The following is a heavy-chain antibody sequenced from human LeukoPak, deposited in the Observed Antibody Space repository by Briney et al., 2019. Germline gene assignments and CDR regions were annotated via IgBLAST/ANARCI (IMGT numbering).Heavy chain of an antibody. V-gene: IGHV3-23*01. D-gene: IGHD4-11*01. J-gene: IGHJ4*02. Sequence: GGSLRLSCAASGFIFSNYAMSWVRQAPGKGPEWVSGISGGGGGTYYADSVKGRITISRANSKNTLYLQMKSLRVDDTAVYYCAKSEHSNYRKFHDWGQGTLVTVSS. CDR1: GFIFSNYA. CDR3: AKSEHSNYRKFHD. CDR2: ISGGGGGT.